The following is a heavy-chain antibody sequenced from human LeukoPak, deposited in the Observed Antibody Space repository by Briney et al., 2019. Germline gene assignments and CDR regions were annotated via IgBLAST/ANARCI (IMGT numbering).Heavy chain of an antibody. D-gene: IGHD3-22*01. CDR3: ARDGMGGYYYDSSGYYLDY. J-gene: IGHJ4*02. CDR2: ISAYNGNT. CDR1: GYTFTGYY. Sequence: ASVKVSCKASGYTFTGYYMHWVRQAPGRGLEWMGWISAYNGNTNYAQKLQGRVTMTTDTSTSTAYMELRSLRSDDTAVYYCARDGMGGYYYDSSGYYLDYWGQGTLVTVSS. V-gene: IGHV1-18*04.